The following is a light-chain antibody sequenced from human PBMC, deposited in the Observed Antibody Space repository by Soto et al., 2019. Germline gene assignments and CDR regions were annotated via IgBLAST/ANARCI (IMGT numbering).Light chain of an antibody. V-gene: IGKV3-20*01. Sequence: EIVLTQSPGTLSLSPGERATLSCRASQSVSTTYLAWYQQKPGQAPRLLIYGASNRAAGIPDRFDGGGSGTDFTLTISRLEPEDFAVYYCQQSGSSFGPGTKVDIK. CDR1: QSVSTTY. CDR3: QQSGSS. J-gene: IGKJ3*01. CDR2: GAS.